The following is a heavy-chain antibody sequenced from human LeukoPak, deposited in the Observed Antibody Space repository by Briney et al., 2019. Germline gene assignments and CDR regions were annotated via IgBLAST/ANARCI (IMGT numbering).Heavy chain of an antibody. CDR1: GGSISSYY. J-gene: IGHJ4*02. V-gene: IGHV4-59*01. Sequence: SETLSLTCTVSGGSISSYYWSWIRQPPGKGLECIGYIYYSGSTNYNPSLKSRVTILVETSKNQFSLKLKSVTSADTAVYYCAVRRGPKFDYWGQGALVIVSS. CDR3: AVRRGPKFDY. D-gene: IGHD3-10*01. CDR2: IYYSGST.